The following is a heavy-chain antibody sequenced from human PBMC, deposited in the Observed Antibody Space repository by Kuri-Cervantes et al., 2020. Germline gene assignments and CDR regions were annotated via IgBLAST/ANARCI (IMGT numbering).Heavy chain of an antibody. D-gene: IGHD1-14*01. CDR2: ISSSSSYI. V-gene: IGHV3-21*04. CDR3: AKGPGGKLDAFDI. CDR1: GFTFSSYS. Sequence: GGSLRLSCAASGFTFSSYSMNWVRQAPGKGLEWVSSISSSSSYIYYADSVKDRFTISRDNAKNSLYLQMNSLRAEDTALYYCAKGPGGKLDAFDIWGQGTMVTVSS. J-gene: IGHJ3*02.